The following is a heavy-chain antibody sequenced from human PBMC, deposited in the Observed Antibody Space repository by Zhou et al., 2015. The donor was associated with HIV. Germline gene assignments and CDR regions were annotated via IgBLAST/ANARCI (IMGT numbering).Heavy chain of an antibody. J-gene: IGHJ4*02. V-gene: IGHV1-69*09. CDR2: NIPNFGVS. CDR1: GGTFSNYA. D-gene: IGHD1-1*01. Sequence: QVVLIQSGAEVRRPGSSVKISCKASGGTFSNYAISWVRQAPGHGLEWVGRNIPNFGVSNYAQKFQGRVTITADKSTGTAYMELSSLRSDDTAVYYCAGHFLSDTRIRSRPWTWAQGTLVTVSS. CDR3: AGHFLSDTRIRSRPWT.